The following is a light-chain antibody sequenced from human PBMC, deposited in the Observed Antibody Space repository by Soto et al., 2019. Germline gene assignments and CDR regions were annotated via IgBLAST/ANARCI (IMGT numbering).Light chain of an antibody. CDR1: SSDVGNYKY. V-gene: IGLV2-8*01. CDR2: EVS. Sequence: QSALTQSPSASGSPGQSVTISCTGTSSDVGNYKYGSWYQQLPGKAPKLMIYEVSKRPSGVPDRFSGSKSGNTASLTVSGLQVEDEADFYCSPYAGICLRVFGGGTNLTVL. CDR3: SPYAGICLRV. J-gene: IGLJ3*02.